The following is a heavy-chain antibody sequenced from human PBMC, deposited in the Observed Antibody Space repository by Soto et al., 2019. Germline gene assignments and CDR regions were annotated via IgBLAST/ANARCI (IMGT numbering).Heavy chain of an antibody. D-gene: IGHD6-6*01. CDR1: GGTFSSYA. V-gene: IGHV1-69*13. J-gene: IGHJ4*02. Sequence: ASVKVSCKASGGTFSSYAISWVRQAPGQGLEWMGGIIPIFGTANYAQKFQGRVTITADESTSTAYMELSSLRSEDTAVYYCASITAARPRSPYYFDYWGQGTLVTV. CDR3: ASITAARPRSPYYFDY. CDR2: IIPIFGTA.